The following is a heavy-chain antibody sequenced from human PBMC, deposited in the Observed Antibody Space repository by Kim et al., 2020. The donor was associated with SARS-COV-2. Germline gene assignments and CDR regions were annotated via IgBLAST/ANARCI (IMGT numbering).Heavy chain of an antibody. CDR2: ITKTSTTI. V-gene: IGHV3-48*02. D-gene: IGHD3-16*01. J-gene: IGHJ3*02. CDR1: GFTFSAYD. Sequence: GGSLRLSCATSGFTFSAYDMNWVRRAPGKGLEWLSFITKTSTTIYYAKSVKGRFTISRDNAKNSLYLQMNSLRDEDTALYYCVRDRMGGAFDMWGKGQWSPSLQ. CDR3: VRDRMGGAFDM.